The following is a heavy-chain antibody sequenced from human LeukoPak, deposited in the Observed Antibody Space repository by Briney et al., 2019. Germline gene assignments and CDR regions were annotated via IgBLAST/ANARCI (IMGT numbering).Heavy chain of an antibody. CDR3: ARHSGSSPHYFDY. V-gene: IGHV4-59*08. Sequence: SETLSLTCTVSGGSISSYYWSWIRQPPGKGLEWIGFIYYSGSTHYKSSLKSRVTISVDTSRNQFSLRLSSVTAADTAVYYCARHSGSSPHYFDYWGQGTLVTVSS. J-gene: IGHJ4*02. CDR2: IYYSGST. CDR1: GGSISSYY. D-gene: IGHD1-26*01.